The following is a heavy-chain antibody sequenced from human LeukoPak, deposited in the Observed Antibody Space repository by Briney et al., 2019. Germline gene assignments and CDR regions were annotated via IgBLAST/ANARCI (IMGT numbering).Heavy chain of an antibody. V-gene: IGHV3-74*01. CDR1: GFTFSSYW. J-gene: IGHJ5*02. CDR2: INSDGSST. CDR3: ARDRVVVVPPYVWFDP. Sequence: PGGSLRLSCAASGFTFSSYWMHWVRQAPGKGLVWASRINSDGSSTSYADSVKGRFTISRDNAKNTLYLQMNSLRAEDTAVYYCARDRVVVVPPYVWFDPWGQGTLVTVSS. D-gene: IGHD2-2*01.